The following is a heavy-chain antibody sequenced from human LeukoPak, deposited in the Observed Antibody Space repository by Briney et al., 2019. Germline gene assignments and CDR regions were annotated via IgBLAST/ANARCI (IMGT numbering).Heavy chain of an antibody. V-gene: IGHV1-2*02. CDR3: AEGGADTSGYLPLDY. D-gene: IGHD3-22*01. CDR2: INPNSGGT. J-gene: IGHJ4*02. Sequence: ASVKVSCKASGYTFTGYYMHWVRQAPGQGLEWMGWINPNSGGTNYAQNFQGRVTLTRDTSISTAYMELIRLRSDDTAVYYCAEGGADTSGYLPLDYWGQGTLVTVSS. CDR1: GYTFTGYY.